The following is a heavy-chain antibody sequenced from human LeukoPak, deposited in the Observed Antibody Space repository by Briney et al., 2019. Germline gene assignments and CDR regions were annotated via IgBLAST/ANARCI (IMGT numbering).Heavy chain of an antibody. J-gene: IGHJ5*02. D-gene: IGHD1-26*01. CDR1: GFTLSNYG. V-gene: IGHV3-69-1*01. CDR3: ARESTVGATASDWFDP. CDR2: IRSDGTT. Sequence: GGSLRLSCVASGFTLSNYGMNWVRQAPGKGLEWVSAIRSDGTTYYADSVTGRFTVSRDNAKNSLFLQMNSLRAEDTAVYYCARESTVGATASDWFDPWGQGTLVTVSS.